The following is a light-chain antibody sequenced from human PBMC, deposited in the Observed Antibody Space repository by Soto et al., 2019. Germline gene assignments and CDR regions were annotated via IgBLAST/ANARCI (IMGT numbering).Light chain of an antibody. CDR1: SSDVGGYNY. CDR2: DVS. V-gene: IGLV2-14*01. CDR3: NSYTSSRIFYV. Sequence: QSVLTQPASVSGSPGQSITISCTGTSSDVGGYNYVSWYQQHPGKAPKLMIYDVSNRPSGVSNRFSGSKSGTTASLTISGLQAEDEADYYCNSYTSSRIFYVFGTGTKLTVL. J-gene: IGLJ1*01.